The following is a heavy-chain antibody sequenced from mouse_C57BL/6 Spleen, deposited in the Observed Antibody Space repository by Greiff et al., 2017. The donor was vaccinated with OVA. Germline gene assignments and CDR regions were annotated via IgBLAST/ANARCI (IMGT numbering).Heavy chain of an antibody. CDR2: ISYDGSN. D-gene: IGHD2-1*01. CDR3: ARGDFDGNFAY. V-gene: IGHV3-6*01. J-gene: IGHJ3*01. Sequence: EVQLQESGPGLVKPSQSLSLTCSVTGYSITSGYYWNWIRQFPGNKLDWMGYISYDGSNNYNPSLNNRITITRDTSTNQFFLKLNSVTTADTATYCCARGDFDGNFAYWGQGTVVTVSA. CDR1: GYSITSGYY.